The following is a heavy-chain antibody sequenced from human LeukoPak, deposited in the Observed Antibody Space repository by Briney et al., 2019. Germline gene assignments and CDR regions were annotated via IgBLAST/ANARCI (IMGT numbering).Heavy chain of an antibody. V-gene: IGHV1-18*01. CDR2: ISAYNGNT. CDR1: GYTFTSYG. CDR3: ARVGAYCSSSSCFDY. Sequence: ASVKVSCKTSGYTFTSYGISWVRQAPGQGLEWMGWISAYNGNTDYAQNLQDRVTMTTDTSTSTAYMELRSLRSDDRAVYYCARVGAYCSSSSCFDYWDQGTLVTVSS. D-gene: IGHD2-2*01. J-gene: IGHJ4*02.